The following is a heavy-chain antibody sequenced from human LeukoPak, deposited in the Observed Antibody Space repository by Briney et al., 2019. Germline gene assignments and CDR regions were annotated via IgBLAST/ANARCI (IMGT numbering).Heavy chain of an antibody. CDR2: ISSSSSYI. D-gene: IGHD6-19*01. V-gene: IGHV3-21*01. Sequence: GGSLRLSCAASGFTFSSYSMNWVRQAPGKGLEWVSSISSSSSYIYYADSVKGRFTTSRDNAKNSPYLQMNSLRAEDTAVYYCARATIAVAGTFDYWGQGTLVTVSS. J-gene: IGHJ4*02. CDR1: GFTFSSYS. CDR3: ARATIAVAGTFDY.